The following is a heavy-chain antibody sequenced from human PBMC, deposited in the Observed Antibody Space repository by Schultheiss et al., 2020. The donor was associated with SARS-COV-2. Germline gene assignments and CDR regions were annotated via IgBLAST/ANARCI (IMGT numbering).Heavy chain of an antibody. J-gene: IGHJ4*02. CDR2: FYTSAST. D-gene: IGHD3-10*01. Sequence: SETLSLTCTVSGGSISSGGYYWSWIRQHPGKGLEWIGRFYTSASTNYNPSLKSRVTMSVDTSKNQFSLKLFSVTAADTAVYYCARNYYASGSMDYWGQGTRVTVSS. CDR1: GGSISSGGYY. CDR3: ARNYYASGSMDY. V-gene: IGHV4-61*02.